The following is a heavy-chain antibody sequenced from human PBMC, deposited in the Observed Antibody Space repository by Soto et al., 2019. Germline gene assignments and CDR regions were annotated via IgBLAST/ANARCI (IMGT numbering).Heavy chain of an antibody. CDR3: GREGFGYSYGY. Sequence: EVQLVESGGGLVQPGGSLRLSCTASGFTFSSYWMHWVRQAPGKGLVWVSRMNSDGSRTSYADSVKGRFTISRDNAKNTLYLQMNSLRAEDTAVYYCGREGFGYSYGYWGQGTLVTVSS. CDR2: MNSDGSRT. CDR1: GFTFSSYW. J-gene: IGHJ4*02. V-gene: IGHV3-74*01. D-gene: IGHD5-18*01.